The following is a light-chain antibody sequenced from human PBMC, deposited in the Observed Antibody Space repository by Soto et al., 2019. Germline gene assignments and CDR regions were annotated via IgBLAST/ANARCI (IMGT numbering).Light chain of an antibody. CDR3: KSYAGSNNYV. Sequence: QSVLTQPPSASGSPGQSVTISCTGTKNDVGFYDFVSWYQHHPGKAPRLIIYEVVQRPSGVPDRFSGSKSGNTASLTVSGPQAADEADYIGKSYAGSNNYVFGRGAK. J-gene: IGLJ1*01. CDR2: EVV. V-gene: IGLV2-8*01. CDR1: KNDVGFYDF.